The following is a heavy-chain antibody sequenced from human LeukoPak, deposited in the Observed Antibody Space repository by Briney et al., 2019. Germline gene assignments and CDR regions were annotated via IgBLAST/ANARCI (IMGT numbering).Heavy chain of an antibody. J-gene: IGHJ5*02. D-gene: IGHD2-2*01. Sequence: SETLSLTCTVSGGSISSGDYYWSWIRQPPGKGLEWIGYIYYSGSTYYNPSLKSRVTISVDTSKNQFSLKLSSVTAADTAVYYCARLVVVRPPGGYWFDPWGQGTLVTVSS. CDR2: IYYSGST. V-gene: IGHV4-30-4*01. CDR1: GGSISSGDYY. CDR3: ARLVVVRPPGGYWFDP.